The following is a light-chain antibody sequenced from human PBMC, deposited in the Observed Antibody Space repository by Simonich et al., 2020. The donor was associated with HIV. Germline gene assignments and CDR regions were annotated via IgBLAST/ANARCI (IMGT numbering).Light chain of an antibody. J-gene: IGKJ3*01. CDR3: QQYNTYPFT. CDR1: QSISSY. V-gene: IGKV1-39*01. Sequence: DIQMTQSPSSLSASVGDRVTITCRASQSISSYLNWFQHKPGKAPKLLIYAAFRLQSGVPSRFSGSGSGTESTLTISSLQPEDFATYYCQQYNTYPFTFGPGTKVDIK. CDR2: AAF.